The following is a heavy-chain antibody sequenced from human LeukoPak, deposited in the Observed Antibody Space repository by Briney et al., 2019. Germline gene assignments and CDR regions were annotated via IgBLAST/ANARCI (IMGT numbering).Heavy chain of an antibody. D-gene: IGHD6-13*01. CDR2: IIPIFGTA. CDR1: GGTFSSYA. V-gene: IGHV1-69*13. J-gene: IGHJ4*02. CDR3: ARDATRGSSYYDY. Sequence: SVKVSCKASGGTFSSYAISWVRQAPGQGLEWMGGIIPIFGTANYAQKFQGRVTITADESTSTAYMELSSLRSEDTAVYYCARDATRGSSYYDYWGQGTLVTVSS.